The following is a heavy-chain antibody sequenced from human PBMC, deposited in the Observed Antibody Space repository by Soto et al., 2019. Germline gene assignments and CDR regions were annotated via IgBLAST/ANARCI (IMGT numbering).Heavy chain of an antibody. CDR3: ARESHIVVVPAAYYYYYGMDV. CDR2: ISAYNGNT. D-gene: IGHD2-2*01. CDR1: GYTFTSYG. V-gene: IGHV1-18*04. Sequence: QVQLVQSGAEVKKPGASVKVSCKASGYTFTSYGISWVRQAPGQGLEWMGWISAYNGNTNYAQKLQGRVTMTTDTSTSTAYMELRSLRSDDTAVYYCARESHIVVVPAAYYYYYGMDVWGQGTTVTVSS. J-gene: IGHJ6*02.